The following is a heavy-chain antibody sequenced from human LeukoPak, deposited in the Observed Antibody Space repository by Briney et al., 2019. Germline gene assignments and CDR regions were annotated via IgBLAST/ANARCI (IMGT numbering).Heavy chain of an antibody. D-gene: IGHD1-26*01. J-gene: IGHJ4*02. CDR3: AKRGSSGSDLWIDY. CDR2: ISYDGSNK. CDR1: GFAFSGYG. V-gene: IGHV3-30*18. Sequence: GGSLRLSCAASGFAFSGYGMHWVRQAPGKGLEWVAFISYDGSNKYYTDSVKGRVTVSRDNSKNTLYLQMNSLRAEDTAVFYCAKRGSSGSDLWIDYWGQGTLVTVSS.